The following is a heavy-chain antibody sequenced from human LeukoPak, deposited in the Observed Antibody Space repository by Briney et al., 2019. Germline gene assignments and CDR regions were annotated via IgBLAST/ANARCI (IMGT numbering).Heavy chain of an antibody. J-gene: IGHJ4*02. V-gene: IGHV3-23*01. CDR1: GITFSSYG. Sequence: GGSLRLSCTVSGITFSSYGMSWVRQAPGKGLEWVSGISDRGGSADYADSVKGRFTISRHNSKNTLYLQMNSLRAEDTAVYYCARSGPGIAVAGTLDYWGQGTLVTVSS. CDR3: ARSGPGIAVAGTLDY. D-gene: IGHD6-19*01. CDR2: ISDRGGSA.